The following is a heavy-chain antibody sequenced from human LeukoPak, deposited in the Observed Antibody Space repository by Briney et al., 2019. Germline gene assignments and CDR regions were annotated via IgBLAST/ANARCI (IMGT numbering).Heavy chain of an antibody. D-gene: IGHD6-19*01. J-gene: IGHJ4*02. CDR1: GDSISTYY. Sequence: TPSETLSLTRTVSGDSISTYYWSWIRQPPGKGLEWIGYIYYSGSTNYNPSLKSRVTISVDTSKNHFSLNLRSVTAADTAVYYCARQITVAENFDYWGQGTLVTVSS. CDR2: IYYSGST. CDR3: ARQITVAENFDY. V-gene: IGHV4-59*08.